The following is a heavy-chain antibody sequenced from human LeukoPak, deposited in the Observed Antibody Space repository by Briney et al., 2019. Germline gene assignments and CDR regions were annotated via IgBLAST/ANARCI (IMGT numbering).Heavy chain of an antibody. D-gene: IGHD3-9*01. J-gene: IGHJ6*04. CDR1: GGTFSSYA. CDR3: ARAGPAYYDILTGYSSRPHGYHYGMDV. Sequence: ASVKVSCKASGGTFSSYAISWVRQAPGQGLEWMGGIIPIFGTANYAQKFQGRVTITADKSTSTAYMELSSLRSEDTAVYYCARAGPAYYDILTGYSSRPHGYHYGMDVWGKGTTVTVSS. V-gene: IGHV1-69*06. CDR2: IIPIFGTA.